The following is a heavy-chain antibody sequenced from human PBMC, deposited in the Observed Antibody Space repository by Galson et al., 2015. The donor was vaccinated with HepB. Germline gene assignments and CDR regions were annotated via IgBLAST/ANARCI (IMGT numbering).Heavy chain of an antibody. D-gene: IGHD1-26*01. CDR2: ISATGERT. V-gene: IGHV3-23*01. Sequence: SLRLSCAGSGFTLSSYAISWVRQAPGKGLEWISSISATGERTFYADSMRGRFTISRDNSKETGFLQMSSLTAADTAMYYCARDRIGSPLPLEYWGRGAPVTVSS. CDR1: GFTLSSYA. J-gene: IGHJ4*01. CDR3: ARDRIGSPLPLEY.